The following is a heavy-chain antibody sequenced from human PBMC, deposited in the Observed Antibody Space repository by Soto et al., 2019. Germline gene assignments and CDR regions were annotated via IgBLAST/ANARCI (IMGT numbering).Heavy chain of an antibody. CDR2: IDWDDDK. J-gene: IGHJ4*02. V-gene: IGHV2-70*01. CDR1: GFSLSTSGMR. D-gene: IGHD1-1*01. CDR3: ARSSLTTTGTGVDY. Sequence: SGPTLGNPTQTLTLTCTFSGFSLSTSGMRVSWIRQPPGRALEWLALIDWDDDKYYSTSLKTRLTISKDTSKNQVVLTMTNMDPVDTATYYCARSSLTTTGTGVDYWGQGTLVTVSS.